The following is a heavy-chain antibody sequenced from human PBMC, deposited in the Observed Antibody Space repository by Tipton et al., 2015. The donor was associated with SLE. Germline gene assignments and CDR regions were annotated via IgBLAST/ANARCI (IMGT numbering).Heavy chain of an antibody. CDR1: GFTFSSYA. V-gene: IGHV3-64*02. J-gene: IGHJ6*02. D-gene: IGHD3-3*01. Sequence: SLRLSCAASGFTFSSYAMHWVRQAPGKGLEFASVISSSGGASYLAASVKGRFTISRDSSKNTLYLQMGSLRAEDMGVYYCARSGDYYYYYGMDVWGQGTTVTVSS. CDR2: ISSSGGAS. CDR3: ARSGDYYYYYGMDV.